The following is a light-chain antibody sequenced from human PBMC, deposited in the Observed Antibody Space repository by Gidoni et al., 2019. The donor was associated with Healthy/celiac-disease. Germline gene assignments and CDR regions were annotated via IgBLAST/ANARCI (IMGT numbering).Light chain of an antibody. CDR3: QSYDSSLSGSGV. Sequence: QSVLTQPPSVSGAPGQSVTIPCTGSSSTIGAGSDVHWYLQLPGTAPKLLIYGNRTRPSGVPDRCAGSKSGTSASLAITGLQAEDEADYYCQSYDSSLSGSGVFGGGTKLTVL. CDR2: GNR. V-gene: IGLV1-40*01. J-gene: IGLJ2*01. CDR1: SSTIGAGSD.